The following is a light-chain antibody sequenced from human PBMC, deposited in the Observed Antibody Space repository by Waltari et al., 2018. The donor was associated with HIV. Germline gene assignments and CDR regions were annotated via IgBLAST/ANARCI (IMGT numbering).Light chain of an antibody. V-gene: IGKV3-15*01. CDR3: QQYNNWPLT. Sequence: EIVMMQSPATLSVSPGERATLSCRASQSVSSNLAWYQQKPGQAPRRLIYGASTRATGIPARFSGSGSGTEFTLTISSLQSEDFAVYYCQQYNNWPLTFGGGTKVEIK. CDR2: GAS. CDR1: QSVSSN. J-gene: IGKJ4*01.